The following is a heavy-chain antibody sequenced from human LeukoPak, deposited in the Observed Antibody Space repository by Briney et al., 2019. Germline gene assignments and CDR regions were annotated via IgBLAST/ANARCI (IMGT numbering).Heavy chain of an antibody. V-gene: IGHV3-7*01. J-gene: IGHJ4*02. CDR2: IKQDGSEK. CDR3: ARVSTYYDFWSGHYYFDY. D-gene: IGHD3-3*01. CDR1: GFTFSSYC. Sequence: GGSLRLSCAASGFTFSSYCMSWVRQAPGKGLEWVANIKQDGSEKYYVDSVKGRFTISRDNAKNSLYLQMNSLRAEDTAVYYCARVSTYYDFWSGHYYFDYWGQGTLVTVSS.